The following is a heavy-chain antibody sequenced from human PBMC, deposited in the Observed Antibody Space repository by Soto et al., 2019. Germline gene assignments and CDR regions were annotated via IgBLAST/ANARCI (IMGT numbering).Heavy chain of an antibody. CDR3: ARDVVVMVAATREPLDY. CDR1: GFTFSNYA. D-gene: IGHD2-15*01. CDR2: LSDDGSNR. Sequence: HPGGSLRLSCAASGFTFSNYAMHWVRQAPGRGLEWVAVLSDDGSNRYYADSVKGRFTISRDNSKNTLYLQMNSLRGEDTAMYYCARDVVVMVAATREPLDYWGQGTLVTVSS. J-gene: IGHJ4*02. V-gene: IGHV3-30-3*01.